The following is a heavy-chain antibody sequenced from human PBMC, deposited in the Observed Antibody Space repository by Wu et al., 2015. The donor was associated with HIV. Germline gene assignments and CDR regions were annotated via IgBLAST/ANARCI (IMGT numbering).Heavy chain of an antibody. J-gene: IGHJ4*02. V-gene: IGHV1-18*03. D-gene: IGHD5-24*01. Sequence: QVQLVQSGAEVKKPGASVKVSCKASGYTFTSFGISWVRQAPGQGLEWMGWISAYSGKTNYAQKLQDTVTMTTDTSTSTAYMELRSLRSDDMAVYYCARGGRDGYNLLFDYWGQGTLVTVSS. CDR1: GYTFTSFG. CDR3: ARGGRDGYNLLFDY. CDR2: ISAYSGKT.